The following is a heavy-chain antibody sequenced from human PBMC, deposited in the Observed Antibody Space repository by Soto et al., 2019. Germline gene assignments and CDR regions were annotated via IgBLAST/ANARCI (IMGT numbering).Heavy chain of an antibody. CDR1: GGSISSYY. Sequence: TSETLSLTCTVSGGSISSYYWSWIRQPPGKGLEWIGYIYYSGSTNYNPSLKSRVTISVDTSKNQFSLKLSSVTAADTAVYYCARGPPGEWELLDYWGQGTLVTVSS. V-gene: IGHV4-59*01. D-gene: IGHD1-26*01. CDR2: IYYSGST. CDR3: ARGPPGEWELLDY. J-gene: IGHJ4*02.